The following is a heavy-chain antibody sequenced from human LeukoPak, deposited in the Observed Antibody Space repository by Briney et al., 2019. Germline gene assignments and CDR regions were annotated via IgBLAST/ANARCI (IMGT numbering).Heavy chain of an antibody. CDR3: ARGTYDSSGYYWSAHYYYGMDV. V-gene: IGHV1-69*05. Sequence: ASVKVSCKASGGTFSSYAISWVRQAPGQGLEWMGGIIPIFGTANYAQKFQGRVTITTDESTSTAYMELSSLRSEDTAVYYCARGTYDSSGYYWSAHYYYGMDVWGQGTTVTVSS. CDR1: GGTFSSYA. D-gene: IGHD3-22*01. J-gene: IGHJ6*02. CDR2: IIPIFGTA.